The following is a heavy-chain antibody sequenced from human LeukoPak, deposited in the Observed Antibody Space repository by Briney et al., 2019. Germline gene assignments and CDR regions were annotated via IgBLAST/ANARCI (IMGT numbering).Heavy chain of an antibody. D-gene: IGHD3-22*01. V-gene: IGHV3-30-3*01. CDR3: ARDRVIVVVPKDY. Sequence: GRSLRLSCAASGFTFSSYAMHWVRQAPGKGLEWVAVISYDGSNKYYADSVKGRFTISRDNSKNTLYLQMNSLRAEDTAVYYYARDRVIVVVPKDYWDQGTLVTVSS. CDR1: GFTFSSYA. CDR2: ISYDGSNK. J-gene: IGHJ4*02.